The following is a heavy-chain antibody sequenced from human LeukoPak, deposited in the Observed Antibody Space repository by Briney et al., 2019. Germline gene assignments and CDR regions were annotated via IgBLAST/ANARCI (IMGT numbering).Heavy chain of an antibody. V-gene: IGHV3-74*01. J-gene: IGHJ4*02. D-gene: IGHD2/OR15-2a*01. CDR3: TRVSTTDDY. CDR1: GFAFSRYW. Sequence: GGSLRLSCAASGFAFSRYWMHWVRQAPGKGLVWVSHINSDGRSAVYADSVKGRFTISRDNAKNTLYLQMDSLRAEDTAVYYCTRVSTTDDYWGQGTLVTVSS. CDR2: INSDGRSA.